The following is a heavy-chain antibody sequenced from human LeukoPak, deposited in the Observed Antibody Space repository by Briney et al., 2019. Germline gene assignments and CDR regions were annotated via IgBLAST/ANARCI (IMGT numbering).Heavy chain of an antibody. CDR2: ISWNSGSI. J-gene: IGHJ3*02. CDR3: AKDIATGGII. V-gene: IGHV3-9*01. D-gene: IGHD1-26*01. Sequence: LSGGSLRLSCAASGFTFDDYAMHWVRQAPGKGLEWVSGISWNSGSIGYADSVKGRFTISRDNAKNSLYLQMNSLRAEDTALYYCAKDIATGGIIWGQGTMVTVSS. CDR1: GFTFDDYA.